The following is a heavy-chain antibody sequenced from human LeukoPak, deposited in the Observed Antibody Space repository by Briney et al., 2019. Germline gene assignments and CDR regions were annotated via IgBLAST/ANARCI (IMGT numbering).Heavy chain of an antibody. J-gene: IGHJ4*02. CDR3: ARDRETYYYDSSGYYNGGLFDY. CDR1: GGTFSSYA. CDR2: IIRIFGTA. D-gene: IGHD3-22*01. V-gene: IGHV1-69*05. Sequence: SVKVSCKASGGTFSSYAISWVRQAPGQGLEWMGRIIRIFGTANYAQKFQGRVTITTHESTSPAYMELSSLRSEDTAVYYCARDRETYYYDSSGYYNGGLFDYWGQGTLVTVSS.